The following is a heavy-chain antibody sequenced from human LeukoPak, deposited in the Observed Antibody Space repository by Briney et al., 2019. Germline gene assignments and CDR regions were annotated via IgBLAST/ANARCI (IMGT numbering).Heavy chain of an antibody. D-gene: IGHD6-19*01. J-gene: IGHJ4*02. Sequence: GGSLRLSCAASGFTFSSYAMHWVRQAPGKGLEWVAVISYDGSNKYYADSVKGRFTISRDNSKNTLYLQMNSLRAEDTAVYYCAKDLSSGWLEGFDYWGQGTLVTVSS. CDR2: ISYDGSNK. V-gene: IGHV3-30-3*01. CDR1: GFTFSSYA. CDR3: AKDLSSGWLEGFDY.